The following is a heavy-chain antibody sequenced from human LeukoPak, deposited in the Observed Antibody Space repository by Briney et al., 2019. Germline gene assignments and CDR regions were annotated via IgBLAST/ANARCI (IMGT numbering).Heavy chain of an antibody. CDR3: ARVGYSYGLFDY. V-gene: IGHV3-21*05. D-gene: IGHD5-18*01. Sequence: GGSLRLSCAASGFTFSSYEMNWVRQAPGKGLEWVSYISSSSSYTNYADSVKGRFTISRDNAKNSLYLQMNSLRAEDTAVYYCARVGYSYGLFDYWGQGTLVTVSS. CDR1: GFTFSSYE. CDR2: ISSSSSYT. J-gene: IGHJ4*02.